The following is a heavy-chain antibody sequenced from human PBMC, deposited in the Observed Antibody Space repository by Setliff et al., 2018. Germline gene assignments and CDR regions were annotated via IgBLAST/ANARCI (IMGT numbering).Heavy chain of an antibody. CDR1: GFTFSSYW. D-gene: IGHD2-21*01. CDR2: INSDGSST. Sequence: GGSLRLSCAASGFTFSSYWMHWVRQAPGKGLVWVSRINSDGSSTSYADSVKGRFTISRDNAKNTLYLQMNSLTAEETAVYYCARDSLYCVGDCDFDYWGREPWSPSPQ. CDR3: ARDSLYCVGDCDFDY. J-gene: IGHJ4*02. V-gene: IGHV3-74*01.